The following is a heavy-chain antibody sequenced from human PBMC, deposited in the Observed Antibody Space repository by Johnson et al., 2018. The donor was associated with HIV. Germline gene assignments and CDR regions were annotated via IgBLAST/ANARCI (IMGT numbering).Heavy chain of an antibody. V-gene: IGHV3-33*08. CDR3: ARPIARGASDI. CDR2: IRYDTSKK. CDR1: GFTFSNAW. D-gene: IGHD3-10*01. Sequence: QVQLVESGGGLVKPGGSLRLSCAASGFTFSNAWMSWVRQAPGKGLEWVALIRYDTSKKYYADSVKGRFTISRDNSKNTLYLQMDSLRAEDTAIYYCARPIARGASDIWGQGTMVTVSS. J-gene: IGHJ3*02.